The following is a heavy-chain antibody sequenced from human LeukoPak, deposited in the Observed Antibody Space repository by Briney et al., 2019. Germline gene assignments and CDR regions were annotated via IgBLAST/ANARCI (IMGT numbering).Heavy chain of an antibody. D-gene: IGHD4-17*01. J-gene: IGHJ4*02. Sequence: PSETLSLTCAVYGGSFSGYYWSWIRQPPGNGLEWIGEINHSGSTNYNPSLKSRVTISVDTSKNQFSLKLSSVTAADTAVYYCARGLGYGDYVPNYWGQGTLVTVSS. CDR3: ARGLGYGDYVPNY. CDR2: INHSGST. V-gene: IGHV4-34*01. CDR1: GGSFSGYY.